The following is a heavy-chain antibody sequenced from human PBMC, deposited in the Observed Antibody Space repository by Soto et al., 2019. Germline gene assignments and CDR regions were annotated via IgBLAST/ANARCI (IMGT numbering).Heavy chain of an antibody. D-gene: IGHD4-17*01. CDR2: IYYSGST. V-gene: IGHV4-39*01. CDR1: GGSISSSSYY. CDR3: ARLVDFSSNDYQAGKSF. Sequence: SETLSLTCTVSGGSISSSSYYWGWIRQPPGKGLEWIGSIYYSGSTYYNPSLKSRVTISVDTSKNQFSLKLSSVTAADTAVYYCARLVDFSSNDYQAGKSFWGQGILVSVSS. J-gene: IGHJ4*02.